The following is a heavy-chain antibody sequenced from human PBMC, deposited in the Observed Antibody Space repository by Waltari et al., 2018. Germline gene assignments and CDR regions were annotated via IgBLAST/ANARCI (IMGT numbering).Heavy chain of an antibody. CDR2: IIPIFGTA. D-gene: IGHD4-4*01. Sequence: GSSVKVSCKASGGTFSSYAISWVRQAPGQWLEWMGGIIPIFGTANYAQKFQGRVTITADESTSTAYMELSSLRSEDTAVYYCASPDYSNYQNYYYYYMDVWGKGTTVTVSS. CDR3: ASPDYSNYQNYYYYYMDV. CDR1: GGTFSSYA. J-gene: IGHJ6*03. V-gene: IGHV1-69*01.